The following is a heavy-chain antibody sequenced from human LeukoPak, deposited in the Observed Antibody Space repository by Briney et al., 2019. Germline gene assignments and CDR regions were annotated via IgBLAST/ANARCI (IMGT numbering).Heavy chain of an antibody. CDR3: AKDRHWLALDD. J-gene: IGHJ4*02. V-gene: IGHV3-30*18. CDR2: ISNDGNNK. Sequence: GMSLRLSCAASGFPFSSYGMHWVRQAPGKGLEWVAAISNDGNNKFYADSVKGRFTISRDNPKNTMNLQMNSLRAEDTAVYYCAKDRHWLALDDWGQGTLVTVSS. CDR1: GFPFSSYG. D-gene: IGHD6-19*01.